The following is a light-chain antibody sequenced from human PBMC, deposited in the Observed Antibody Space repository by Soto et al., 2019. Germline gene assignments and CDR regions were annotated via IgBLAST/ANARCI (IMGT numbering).Light chain of an antibody. J-gene: IGLJ2*01. Sequence: QSVLTQPPSASGTPGQRVTISCPGGNSNIVNNTVNWYQHLPGTAPKLLIYGNNQRPSGVPDRFSGSKSGTSASLAISGLQSEDEADYYCATWDDSLNGPVFGGGTKLTVL. CDR3: ATWDDSLNGPV. CDR1: NSNIVNNT. CDR2: GNN. V-gene: IGLV1-44*01.